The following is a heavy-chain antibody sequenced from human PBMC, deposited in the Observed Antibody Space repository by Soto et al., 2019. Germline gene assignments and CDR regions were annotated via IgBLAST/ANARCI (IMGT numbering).Heavy chain of an antibody. V-gene: IGHV3-73*01. CDR2: IRSKANSYAT. J-gene: IGHJ4*02. D-gene: IGHD3-22*01. CDR1: GFTFSGSA. Sequence: PGGSLRLSCAASGFTFSGSAMHWVRQASGKGLEWVGRIRSKANSYATAYAASVKGRFTISRDDSKNTAYLQMNSLKTEDTAVYYCTRRENSSGYSFEYWGQGTLVTVSS. CDR3: TRRENSSGYSFEY.